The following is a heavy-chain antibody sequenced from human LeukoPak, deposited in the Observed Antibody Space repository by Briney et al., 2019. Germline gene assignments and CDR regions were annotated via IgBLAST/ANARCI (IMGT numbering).Heavy chain of an antibody. Sequence: PGGSLRLSCAASGFTFDDYGMSWVRQAPGKGLEWVSGINWNGGSTGYADSVKGRFTISRDNAKNSLYRQMNSLRAEDTAVYYCARGXXXSGSXWAIDYWGQGTLVTVSS. V-gene: IGHV3-20*04. CDR1: GFTFDDYG. D-gene: IGHD1-26*01. CDR2: INWNGGST. CDR3: ARGXXXSGSXWAIDY. J-gene: IGHJ4*02.